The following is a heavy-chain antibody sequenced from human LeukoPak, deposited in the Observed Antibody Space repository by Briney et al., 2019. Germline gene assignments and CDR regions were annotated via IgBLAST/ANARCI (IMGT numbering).Heavy chain of an antibody. CDR3: AIQRDYDFWSGYYSYNWFDP. J-gene: IGHJ5*02. D-gene: IGHD3-3*01. CDR2: IYHSGST. CDR1: GGSISSNNW. Sequence: SGTLSLTCAVSGGSISSNNWWGWVRQPPGKGLEWIGEIYHSGSTNYNPSLKSRVTISVDTSKNQFSLKLSSVTAADTAVYYCAIQRDYDFWSGYYSYNWFDPWGQGTLVTVSS. V-gene: IGHV4-4*02.